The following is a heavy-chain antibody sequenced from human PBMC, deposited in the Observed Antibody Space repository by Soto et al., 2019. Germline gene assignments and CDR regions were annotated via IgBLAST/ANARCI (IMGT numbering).Heavy chain of an antibody. J-gene: IGHJ6*03. CDR1: GGSINNYY. D-gene: IGHD3-9*01. CDR2: IYYSGST. V-gene: IGHV4-59*01. Sequence: SETLSLTCTVSGGSINNYYWSWIRQPPGKGLEWIGYIYYSGSTNYNPSLKSRVTISVDTSKNQFSLKLSSVTAADTAVYYCAREGFGYCDSLTGYSYYYYMDVWGKGTPVTVSS. CDR3: AREGFGYCDSLTGYSYYYYMDV.